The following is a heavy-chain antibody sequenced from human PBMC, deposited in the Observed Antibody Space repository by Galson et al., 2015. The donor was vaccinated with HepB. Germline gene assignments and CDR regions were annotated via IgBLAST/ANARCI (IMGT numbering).Heavy chain of an antibody. D-gene: IGHD3-10*01. Sequence: SLRLSCAASGFTFSSYSMNWVRQAPGKGLEWVSYISSSSSTIYYADSVKGRFTISRDNAKNSLYLQMNSLRAEDTAVYYCARDFFRAMVRGVISYYYGMDVWGQGTTVTVSS. CDR3: ARDFFRAMVRGVISYYYGMDV. CDR2: ISSSSSTI. V-gene: IGHV3-48*01. CDR1: GFTFSSYS. J-gene: IGHJ6*02.